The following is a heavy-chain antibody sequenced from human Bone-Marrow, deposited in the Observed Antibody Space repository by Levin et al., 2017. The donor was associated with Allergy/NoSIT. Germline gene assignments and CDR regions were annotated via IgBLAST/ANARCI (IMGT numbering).Heavy chain of an antibody. J-gene: IGHJ4*02. V-gene: IGHV3-21*01. Sequence: GGSLRLSCAASGFTFSSYSMNWVRQAPGKGLEWVSSISSSSSYIYYADSVKGRFTISRDNAKNSLYLQMNSLRAEDTAVYYCARGYDILTGDDLCDYWGEGTLVNVSS. CDR3: ARGYDILTGDDLCDY. CDR2: ISSSSSYI. D-gene: IGHD3-9*01. CDR1: GFTFSSYS.